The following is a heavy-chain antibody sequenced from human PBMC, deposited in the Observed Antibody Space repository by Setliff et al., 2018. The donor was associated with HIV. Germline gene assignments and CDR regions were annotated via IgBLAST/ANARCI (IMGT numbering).Heavy chain of an antibody. CDR1: GFTFRNYN. CDR3: ARDYLYYNMYNGSPVYGMDV. J-gene: IGHJ6*02. CDR2: ISIGSGAAI. V-gene: IGHV3-21*01. D-gene: IGHD3-10*01. Sequence: PGGSLRLSCAASGFTFRNYNFNWVRQAPGRGLEWVSSISIGSGAAIYYAESVQGRFTVSRDNSKNSLYLQMNSLRVEGTAVYYCARDYLYYNMYNGSPVYGMDVWGQGTTVTVSS.